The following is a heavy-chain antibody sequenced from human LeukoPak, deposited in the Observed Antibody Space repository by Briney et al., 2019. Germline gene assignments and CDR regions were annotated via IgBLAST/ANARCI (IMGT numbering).Heavy chain of an antibody. Sequence: TLSLTCTVSGGSISSGGYYWSWIRQHPGKGLEWIGYIYYSGSTYYNPSLKSRVTISVDTSKNQFSLKLSSVTAADTAVYYCARVSSWYYFDYWGQGTLVTVSS. CDR3: ARVSSWYYFDY. J-gene: IGHJ4*02. V-gene: IGHV4-31*03. CDR2: IYYSGST. CDR1: GGSISSGGYY. D-gene: IGHD6-13*01.